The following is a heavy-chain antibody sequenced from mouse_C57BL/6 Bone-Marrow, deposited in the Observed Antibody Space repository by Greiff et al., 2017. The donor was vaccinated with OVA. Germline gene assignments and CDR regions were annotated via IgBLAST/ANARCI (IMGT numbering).Heavy chain of an antibody. CDR2: IDTENGDT. Sequence: EVQLQQSGAELVRPGASVKLSCTASGFNIKDDYMHWVKQRPEQGLEWIGWIDTENGDTEYASKFQGKATITADTSSKTAYLQLSSLTYEDTAVYYCTPFRYFDYWGQGTTLTVSS. V-gene: IGHV14-4*01. CDR1: GFNIKDDY. CDR3: TPFRYFDY. J-gene: IGHJ2*01.